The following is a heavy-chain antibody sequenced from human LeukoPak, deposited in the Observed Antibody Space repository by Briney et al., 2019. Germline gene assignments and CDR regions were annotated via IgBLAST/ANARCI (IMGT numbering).Heavy chain of an antibody. CDR1: GFTFRDYS. CDR2: ISCNGIDE. V-gene: IGHV3-30*18. CDR3: AKLGYGFDY. Sequence: GGSLRLSCEVSGFTFRDYSIHWFRQAPGGGLEWVAHISCNGIDEHYAGSVKGRFTVSRDDSKNTAYLLMSGLTTEDTAFYYCAKLGYGFDYWGQGTLVIVSS. D-gene: IGHD2-15*01. J-gene: IGHJ4*02.